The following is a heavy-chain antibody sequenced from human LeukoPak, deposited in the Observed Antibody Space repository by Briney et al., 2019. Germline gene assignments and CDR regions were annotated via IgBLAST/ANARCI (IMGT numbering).Heavy chain of an antibody. CDR1: GFTFTEYS. V-gene: IGHV3-48*04. J-gene: IGHJ6*03. Sequence: GGSLRLSCAASGFTFTEYSILWVRQAPGKGLEWVSFISDISDRSSTIHYADSVKGRFTISRDNAERSVYLQMNGLRADDTAVYYCARVRGPTLKTCYMDVWGTGTTVTVSS. CDR2: ISDRSSTI. CDR3: ARVRGPTLKTCYMDV. D-gene: IGHD3-10*01.